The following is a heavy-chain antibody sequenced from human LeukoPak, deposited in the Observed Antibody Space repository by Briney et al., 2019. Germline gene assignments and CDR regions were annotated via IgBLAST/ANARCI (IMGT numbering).Heavy chain of an antibody. D-gene: IGHD6-13*01. J-gene: IGHJ6*03. V-gene: IGHV4-34*01. CDR2: INHSGST. CDR1: GGSFSGYY. CDR3: ARGRSSSWLYYYYMDV. Sequence: SETLSLTCAVYGGSFSGYYWSWLRQPPGQGLEWIGEINHSGSTNYNPSLTSRVTIPVDTSKNQFSLKLSSVTAADTAVYYCARGRSSSWLYYYYMDVWGKGTTVTVCS.